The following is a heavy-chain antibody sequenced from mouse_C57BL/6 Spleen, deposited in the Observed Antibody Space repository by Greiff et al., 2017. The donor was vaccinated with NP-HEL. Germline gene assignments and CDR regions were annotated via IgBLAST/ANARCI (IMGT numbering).Heavy chain of an antibody. CDR1: GFSFNTYA. V-gene: IGHV10-1*01. J-gene: IGHJ1*03. D-gene: IGHD1-1*01. CDR3: VRCNYYGSSYWYFDV. CDR2: IRSKSNNYAT. Sequence: EVQRVESGGGLVQPKGSLKLSCAASGFSFNTYAMNWVRQAPGKGLEWVARIRSKSNNYATYYADSVKDRFTISRDDSESMLYLQMNNLKTEDTAMYYCVRCNYYGSSYWYFDVWGTGTTVTVSS.